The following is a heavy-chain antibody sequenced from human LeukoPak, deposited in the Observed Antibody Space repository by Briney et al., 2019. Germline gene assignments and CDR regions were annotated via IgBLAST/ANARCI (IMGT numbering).Heavy chain of an antibody. CDR2: ISGSGGST. Sequence: GGSLRLSCAASGFTFSSYAMSWVRQAPGKGLEWVSAISGSGGSTYYADSVKGRFTISRDNSKNTLYLQMNSLRAEDTAIYYCAKDAGYSGSYWRPFDYWGQGTLVTVSS. CDR3: AKDAGYSGSYWRPFDY. D-gene: IGHD1-26*01. J-gene: IGHJ4*02. V-gene: IGHV3-23*01. CDR1: GFTFSSYA.